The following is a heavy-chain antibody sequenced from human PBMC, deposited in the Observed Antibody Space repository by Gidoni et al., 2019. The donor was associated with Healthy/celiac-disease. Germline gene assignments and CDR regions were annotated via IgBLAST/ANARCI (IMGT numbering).Heavy chain of an antibody. D-gene: IGHD2-2*02. Sequence: QITLKESGPTLVKPTQPLTLTCTFSGFSLSTSGVGVGWIRQPPGKALEWLALIYWNDDKRYSPSLKSRLTITKDTSKNQVVLTMTNMDPVDTATYYCAHSPPTYCSSTSCYMGPWFDPWGQGTLVTVSS. CDR3: AHSPPTYCSSTSCYMGPWFDP. J-gene: IGHJ5*02. CDR2: IYWNDDK. CDR1: GFSLSTSGVG. V-gene: IGHV2-5*01.